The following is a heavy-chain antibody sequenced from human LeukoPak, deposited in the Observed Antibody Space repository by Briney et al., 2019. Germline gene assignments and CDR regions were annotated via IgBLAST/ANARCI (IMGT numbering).Heavy chain of an antibody. J-gene: IGHJ4*02. V-gene: IGHV1-46*01. CDR2: ISPSGGST. D-gene: IGHD2-8*01. CDR1: GYTFTGYW. Sequence: GASVKVSCKAFGYTFTGYWMHWVRQAPGQGPEWMGVISPSGGSTIYAQKFQGRVTITADKSTSTAYMELSSLRSEDTAVYYCARGRYCTNGVCYTPIDYWGQGTLVTVSS. CDR3: ARGRYCTNGVCYTPIDY.